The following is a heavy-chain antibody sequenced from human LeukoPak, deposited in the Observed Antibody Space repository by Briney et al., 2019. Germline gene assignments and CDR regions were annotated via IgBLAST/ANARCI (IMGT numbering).Heavy chain of an antibody. CDR3: ASQSRWLTTIDY. V-gene: IGHV4-34*01. D-gene: IGHD5-24*01. CDR1: GGSFSGYY. J-gene: IGHJ4*02. CDR2: INHSRST. Sequence: PSETLSLTCAVYGGSFSGYYWSWIRQPPGKGLEWIGEINHSRSTNYNPSLKSRVTISVDTSKNQFSLKLSSVTAADTAVYYCASQSRWLTTIDYWGQGTLVTVSS.